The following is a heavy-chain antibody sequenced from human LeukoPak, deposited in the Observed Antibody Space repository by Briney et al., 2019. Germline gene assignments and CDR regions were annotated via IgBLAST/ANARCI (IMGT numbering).Heavy chain of an antibody. V-gene: IGHV3-23*01. D-gene: IGHD2/OR15-2a*01. CDR2: ISGRDGST. CDR1: GFTFGSFA. CDR3: ARAGNTRFDY. J-gene: IGHJ4*02. Sequence: PGGSQRLSCAASGFTFGSFAMSWVRQAPGKGLEWVSGISGRDGSTYYADSVKGRFTISRDNSKNTLYLQMNSLRAEDTAVYYCARAGNTRFDYWGQGTLVTVSS.